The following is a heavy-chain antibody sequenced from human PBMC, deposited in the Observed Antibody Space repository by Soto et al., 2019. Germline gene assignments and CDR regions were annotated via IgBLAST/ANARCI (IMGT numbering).Heavy chain of an antibody. CDR3: TPTTMVRGVIRLDP. D-gene: IGHD3-10*01. J-gene: IGHJ5*02. V-gene: IGHV3-15*01. CDR2: IKSKTDGGTT. CDR1: EFTFSNAS. Sequence: GGTLKLSCAAYEFTFSNASMSWARQAPGKGLEWVGRIKSKTDGGTTDYAAPVKGRLTISRDDSKNTLYLQMNSLKTEDTAVYYCTPTTMVRGVIRLDPWGEGT.